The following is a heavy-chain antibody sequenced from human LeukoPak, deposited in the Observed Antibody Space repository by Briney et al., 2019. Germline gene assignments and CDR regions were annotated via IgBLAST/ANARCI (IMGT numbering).Heavy chain of an antibody. CDR1: GGSISSGAYY. D-gene: IGHD6-13*01. CDR3: ARVITAAEAVDY. J-gene: IGHJ4*02. CDR2: IYYSGST. V-gene: IGHV4-31*03. Sequence: SQTLSLTCTVSGGSISSGAYYWSWLRQHPGTGLEWIGYIYYSGSTYYNPSLKSRVIITVDTSKNQFSLRLSSVTAADPAVYYCARVITAAEAVDYWGQGTLVTVSS.